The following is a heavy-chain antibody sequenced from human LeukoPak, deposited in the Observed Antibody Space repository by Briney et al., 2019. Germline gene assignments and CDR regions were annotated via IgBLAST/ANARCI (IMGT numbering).Heavy chain of an antibody. CDR1: GFTFSSYA. CDR3: MSGGSRRALIHY. Sequence: GSLRLSCAASGFTFSSYAMSWVRQPPGKGLEWIGEINHSGSTNYNPSLKSRVTRSVDTSKNQFSLKLSSVTAADTAVYYCMSGGSRRALIHYWGQGILVTVSS. J-gene: IGHJ4*02. D-gene: IGHD3-10*01. V-gene: IGHV4-34*08. CDR2: INHSGST.